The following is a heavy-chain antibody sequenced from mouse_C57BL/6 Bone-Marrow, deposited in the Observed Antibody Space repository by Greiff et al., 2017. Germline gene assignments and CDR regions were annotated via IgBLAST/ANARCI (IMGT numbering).Heavy chain of an antibody. CDR2: IDPETGGT. D-gene: IGHD1-1*01. CDR3: TPPYYYGSSYEAY. CDR1: GYTFTDYE. V-gene: IGHV1-15*01. J-gene: IGHJ3*01. Sequence: VQLQQSGAELVRPGASVTLSCKASGYTFTDYEMHWVKQTPVHGLEWIGAIDPETGGTAYNQKFKGKAILTADKSSSTAYMELRSLTSEDSAVYYCTPPYYYGSSYEAYWGQGTLVTVSA.